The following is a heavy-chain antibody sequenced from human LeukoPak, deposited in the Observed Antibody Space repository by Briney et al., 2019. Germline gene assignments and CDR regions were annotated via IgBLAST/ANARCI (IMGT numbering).Heavy chain of an antibody. CDR2: ISYDGSNK. CDR1: GFTFSSYG. V-gene: IGHV3-30*03. D-gene: IGHD6-13*01. Sequence: GGSLRLSCAASGFTFSSYGMHWVRQAPGKGLEWVAVISYDGSNKYYADSVKGRFTISRDNSKNTLYLQMNSLRAEDTAVYYCARDTRQGGIAAAAIDYWGQGTLVTVSS. CDR3: ARDTRQGGIAAAAIDY. J-gene: IGHJ4*02.